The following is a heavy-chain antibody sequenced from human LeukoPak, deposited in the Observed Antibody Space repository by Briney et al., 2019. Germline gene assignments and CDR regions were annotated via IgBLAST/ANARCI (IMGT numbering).Heavy chain of an antibody. CDR3: AREDAGGTYSFDY. CDR2: IWYDGSNK. Sequence: GGSLRLSCTASGFTFSNYGMHWVRQAPGKGLEWVAVIWYDGSNKYYADSVKGRFAISRDTSKKTMYLQMNSLRADDTAVYYCAREDAGGTYSFDYWGQGILVTVSS. D-gene: IGHD1-26*01. CDR1: GFTFSNYG. V-gene: IGHV3-33*01. J-gene: IGHJ4*02.